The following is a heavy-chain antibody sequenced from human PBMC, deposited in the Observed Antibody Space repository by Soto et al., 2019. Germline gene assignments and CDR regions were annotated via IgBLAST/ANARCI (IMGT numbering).Heavy chain of an antibody. CDR3: ARGELKTGSFPYSMDV. CDR1: GGTFNTYG. D-gene: IGHD1-1*01. V-gene: IGHV1-69*01. Sequence: QVQLVQSGAEVKNPGSSVKVSCKAYGGTFNTYGITWVRQAPGQGLEWMGGFIPIFGTSNYAQKFQGRLSMSADDPTSTAYMELISLRSDDTAVYYCARGELKTGSFPYSMDVSGQGTTVAVSS. CDR2: FIPIFGTS. J-gene: IGHJ6*02.